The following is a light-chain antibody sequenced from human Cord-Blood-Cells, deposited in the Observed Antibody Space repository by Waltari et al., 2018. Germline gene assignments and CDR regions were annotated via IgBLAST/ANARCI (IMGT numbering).Light chain of an antibody. Sequence: DIPMTQSPSSLSASDGDRVTITCRASQSISSYLNWYQQKPGKAPKLLIYAASSLQSGVPSRFSGSGSGTDFTLTISSLQPEDFATYYCQQSYSTPRTFGQGTKVEIK. V-gene: IGKV1-39*01. CDR3: QQSYSTPRT. CDR2: AAS. CDR1: QSISSY. J-gene: IGKJ1*01.